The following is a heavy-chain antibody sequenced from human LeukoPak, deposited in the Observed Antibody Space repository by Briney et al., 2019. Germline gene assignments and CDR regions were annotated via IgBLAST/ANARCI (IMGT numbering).Heavy chain of an antibody. CDR2: INWNGGST. CDR1: GFTFSSYE. V-gene: IGHV3-20*04. D-gene: IGHD3-10*01. Sequence: GGSLRLSCAASGFTFSSYEMYWVRQAPGKGLEWVSGINWNGGSTGYADSVKGRFTISRDNAKNSLYLQMNSLRAEDTALYYCARLLWFGEPDYWGQGTLVTVSS. J-gene: IGHJ4*02. CDR3: ARLLWFGEPDY.